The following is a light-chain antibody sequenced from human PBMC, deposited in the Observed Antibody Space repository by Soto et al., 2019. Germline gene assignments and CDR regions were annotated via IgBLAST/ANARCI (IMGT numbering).Light chain of an antibody. V-gene: IGKV1-39*01. CDR2: AAS. J-gene: IGKJ5*01. Sequence: DIQMTQSPSSLSASVGDRVTITCRASQSITSFLNWYQHKPGKAPKLLIFAASSLQSGVPPRFSGSGSGTDFTLTISSLQPEDFATYYCQQSYSTPSFGQGTRLEI. CDR3: QQSYSTPS. CDR1: QSITSF.